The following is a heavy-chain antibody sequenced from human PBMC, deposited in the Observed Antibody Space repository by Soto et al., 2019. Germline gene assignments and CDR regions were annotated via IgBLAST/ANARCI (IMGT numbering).Heavy chain of an antibody. CDR2: IYYSGST. CDR3: ASLGYNWNYLYYADNAFDI. CDR1: GGSISSYY. V-gene: IGHV4-59*01. Sequence: SETLSLTCTVSGGSISSYYWSWIRQPPGKGLEWIGYIYYSGSTNYNPSLKSRVTISVDTSKNQFSLKLSSVTAADTAVYYCASLGYNWNYLYYADNAFDICCQETMVTVSS. D-gene: IGHD1-7*01. J-gene: IGHJ3*02.